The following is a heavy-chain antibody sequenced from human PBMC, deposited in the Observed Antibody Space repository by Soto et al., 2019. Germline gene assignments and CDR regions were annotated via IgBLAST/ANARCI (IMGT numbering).Heavy chain of an antibody. CDR2: ISTYSGTR. J-gene: IGHJ4*02. V-gene: IGHV1-18*01. Sequence: ASVKVSCKASGTTFTSHGVSWLRQAPGQGLEWMGWISTYSGTRNYARKFQDRVTMGSDTSTSTVYMELRSLRSNDTAIYYCAGDPNTSRFEYWGQGTPVTVSS. CDR1: GTTFTSHG. D-gene: IGHD2-2*01. CDR3: AGDPNTSRFEY.